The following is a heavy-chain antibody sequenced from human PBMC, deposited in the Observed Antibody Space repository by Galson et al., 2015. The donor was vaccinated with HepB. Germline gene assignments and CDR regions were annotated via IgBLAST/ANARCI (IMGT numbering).Heavy chain of an antibody. CDR1: GGSISSGGYS. J-gene: IGHJ4*02. CDR2: IYYSGST. CDR3: ARFESVEQGLDY. D-gene: IGHD1/OR15-1a*01. Sequence: TLSLTCAVSGGSISSGGYSWSWIRQPPGKGLEWIGYIYYSGSTYYNPSLKSRVTISVDTSKNQFSLKLSSVTAADTAVYYCARFESVEQGLDYWGQGTLVTVSS. V-gene: IGHV4-30-4*07.